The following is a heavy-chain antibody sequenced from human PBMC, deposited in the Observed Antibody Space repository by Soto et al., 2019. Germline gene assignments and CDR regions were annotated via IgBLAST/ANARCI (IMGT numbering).Heavy chain of an antibody. D-gene: IGHD6-19*01. Sequence: SETLSLTCAVSGGSLGSGGYYWTWIRQHPGKGLEWIGNIYYSGSTYYNPSLRSRVSISVDTSKNQFSLKLSSVTAADTAVYYCARGEGVAGPHPRDPDFDYWGQGTLVTVSS. V-gene: IGHV4-31*11. J-gene: IGHJ4*02. CDR2: IYYSGST. CDR1: GGSLGSGGYY. CDR3: ARGEGVAGPHPRDPDFDY.